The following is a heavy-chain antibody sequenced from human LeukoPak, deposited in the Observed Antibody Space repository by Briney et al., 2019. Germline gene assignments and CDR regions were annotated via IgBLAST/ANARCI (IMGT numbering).Heavy chain of an antibody. Sequence: ASVKVSCKASGGTFSSYAISWVRQAPGQGLEWMGGIIPIFGTANYAQKFQGRVTITTDESTSTAYMELSSLRSEDTAVYYCARANNWNDGGNFDYWGQGTLVTASS. V-gene: IGHV1-69*05. CDR1: GGTFSSYA. CDR2: IIPIFGTA. J-gene: IGHJ4*02. D-gene: IGHD1-20*01. CDR3: ARANNWNDGGNFDY.